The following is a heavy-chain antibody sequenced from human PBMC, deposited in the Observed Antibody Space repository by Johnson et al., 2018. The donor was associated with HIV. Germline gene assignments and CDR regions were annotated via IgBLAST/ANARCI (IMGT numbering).Heavy chain of an antibody. Sequence: VQVVESGGGLVQPGGSLRVSCAASGFTFRSYWMSWVRQAPGKGLEWVATINQDGSEKYYVDSVKGRFTVSRDNAKNSLFLQMNSLRAEETTIYYCTGGWYNLSAFDIWGQGTMVTVSS. D-gene: IGHD6-19*01. CDR3: TGGWYNLSAFDI. V-gene: IGHV3-7*01. CDR2: INQDGSEK. CDR1: GFTFRSYW. J-gene: IGHJ3*02.